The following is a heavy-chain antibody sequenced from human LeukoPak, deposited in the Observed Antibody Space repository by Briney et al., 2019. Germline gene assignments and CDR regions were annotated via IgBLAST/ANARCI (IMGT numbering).Heavy chain of an antibody. J-gene: IGHJ4*01. D-gene: IGHD1-1*01. Sequence: VASAKVSCKASVDNFIMYTVCWVRQAPGQGLEWLGGIITMFGATKFAEKLQGRVTITTDESTTTAYMELSSLRSEDTAVYFCAPSRLRHHWNEQFHIDFWGHGTLVTVSS. CDR3: APSRLRHHWNEQFHIDF. V-gene: IGHV1-69*05. CDR2: IITMFGAT. CDR1: VDNFIMYT.